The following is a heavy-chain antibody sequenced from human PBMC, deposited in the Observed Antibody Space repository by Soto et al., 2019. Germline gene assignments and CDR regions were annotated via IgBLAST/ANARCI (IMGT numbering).Heavy chain of an antibody. V-gene: IGHV1-69*13. CDR3: AKDTIFGYYYYGMDA. J-gene: IGHJ6*02. CDR2: IIPIFGTA. D-gene: IGHD3-3*01. Sequence: SVKVSGKASGGTFSSYAISWVRQAPGQGLEWMGGIIPIFGTANYAQKFQGRVTITADESTSTAYMELSSLRSEDTAVYYCAKDTIFGYYYYGMDAWGQGTTVTVSS. CDR1: GGTFSSYA.